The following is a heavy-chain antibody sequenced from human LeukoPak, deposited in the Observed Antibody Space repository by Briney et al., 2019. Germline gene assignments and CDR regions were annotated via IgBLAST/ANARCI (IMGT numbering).Heavy chain of an antibody. D-gene: IGHD6-13*01. J-gene: IGHJ4*02. CDR2: INTDNGNT. CDR3: ARDDGRTWYLKY. V-gene: IGHV1-3*04. CDR1: GYTFTSYA. Sequence: ASVKVSCRASGYTFTSYAMNWVRQAPGQRPESMGWINTDNGNTKYSQHFQGRVTITRDATASTAYMELSSLRSEDTAVYYCARDDGRTWYLKYWGQGTLVTVFS.